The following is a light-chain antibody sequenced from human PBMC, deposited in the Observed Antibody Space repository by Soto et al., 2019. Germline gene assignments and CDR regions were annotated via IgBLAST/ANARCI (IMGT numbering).Light chain of an antibody. V-gene: IGLV2-14*01. CDR1: SSDVGGYNY. CDR2: EVT. Sequence: QSVLTQPASVSGSPGQSITISCTGTSSDVGGYNYVSWYQLHPGKAPKLILYEVTNRPSGVSDRFSGSKSGNTASLTISGLQAEDEADYYCSSYTSSTAYVIGTGTKVTVL. J-gene: IGLJ1*01. CDR3: SSYTSSTAYV.